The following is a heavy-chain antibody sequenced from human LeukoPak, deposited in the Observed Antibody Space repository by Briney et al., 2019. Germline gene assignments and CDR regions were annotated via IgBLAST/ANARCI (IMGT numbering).Heavy chain of an antibody. V-gene: IGHV3-48*01. Sequence: GGSLRLSCVASGITFSTYAMSWVRQAPGKGLEWVSYIGGSGDIIYYAESVKGRFTISRDNAKNSLYLQMNSLRAEDTAIYYCARDMRITGADDFWGQGTLVTVSS. CDR2: IGGSGDII. CDR1: GITFSTYA. CDR3: ARDMRITGADDF. J-gene: IGHJ4*02. D-gene: IGHD6-13*01.